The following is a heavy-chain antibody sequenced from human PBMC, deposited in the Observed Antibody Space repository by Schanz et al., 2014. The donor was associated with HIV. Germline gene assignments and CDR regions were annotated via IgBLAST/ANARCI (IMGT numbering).Heavy chain of an antibody. CDR1: GFTLSSYS. J-gene: IGHJ3*02. CDR2: MSYSSSAM. V-gene: IGHV3-48*04. CDR3: AGDDSSGYLYAFDI. D-gene: IGHD3-22*01. Sequence: EVQLVESGGGLVQPGGSLRLSCVASGFTLSSYSMNWVRQAPGKGLECVSYMSYSSSAMYYADSVKGRFTISRDNAKKSLYLQMNSLRAEDTAVYYCAGDDSSGYLYAFDIWGQGTMVTVSS.